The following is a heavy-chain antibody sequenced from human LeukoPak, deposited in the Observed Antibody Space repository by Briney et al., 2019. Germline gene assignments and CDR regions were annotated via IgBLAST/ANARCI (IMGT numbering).Heavy chain of an antibody. CDR1: GFTFSSYS. CDR3: ARVHSGSYQYYYYYYMDV. V-gene: IGHV3-21*01. J-gene: IGHJ6*03. Sequence: GGSLRLSCAASGFTFSSYSMNWVRLAPGKGLEWVSSISGSSSYIYYADSVKGRFTISRDNANNSLYLQMNSLRAEDTAVYYCARVHSGSYQYYYYYYMDVWGKGTTVTVSS. CDR2: ISGSSSYI. D-gene: IGHD1-26*01.